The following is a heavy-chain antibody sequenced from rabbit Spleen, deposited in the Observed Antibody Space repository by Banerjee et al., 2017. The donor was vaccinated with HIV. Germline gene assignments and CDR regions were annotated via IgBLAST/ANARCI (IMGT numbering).Heavy chain of an antibody. V-gene: IGHV1S40*01. J-gene: IGHJ4*01. Sequence: QSLEESGGDLVKPGASLTLTCKASGFSLSNNYVMCWVRQAPGKGLEWIACMYAGSSGSTYYASWAKGRFTVTKTSSTTVTLQMTSLTAADTATYFCARGSGSVSFKSGLGLWGPGTLVTVS. CDR2: MYAGSSGST. CDR3: ARGSGSVSFKSGLGL. D-gene: IGHD4-2*01. CDR1: GFSLSNNYV.